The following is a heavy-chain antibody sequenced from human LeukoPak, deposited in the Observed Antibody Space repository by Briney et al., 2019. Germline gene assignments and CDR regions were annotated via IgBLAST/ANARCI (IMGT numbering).Heavy chain of an antibody. CDR1: GYTFTSYG. CDR3: APAMVRGATSPPGFDP. J-gene: IGHJ5*02. CDR2: IIPIFGTA. D-gene: IGHD3-10*01. Sequence: ASVKVSCKASGYTFTSYGISWVRQAPGQGLEWMGGIIPIFGTANYAQKFQGRVTITADESTSTAYMELSSLRSEDTAVYYCAPAMVRGATSPPGFDPWGQGTLVTVSS. V-gene: IGHV1-69*13.